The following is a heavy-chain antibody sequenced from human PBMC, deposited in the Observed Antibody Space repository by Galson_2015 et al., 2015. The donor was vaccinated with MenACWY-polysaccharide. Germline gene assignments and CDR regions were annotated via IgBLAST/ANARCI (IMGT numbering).Heavy chain of an antibody. CDR2: INSGGTTV. CDR3: ARDRGWIRDY. J-gene: IGHJ4*01. Sequence: SLRLSCAASGFAFNNYNMNWVRQAPGKGLEWVSFINSGGTTVFYIDSVKGRFTISRDDAKNSLFPQMNSLSAEDTAVYYCARDRGWIRDYSGHGTLVTVSS. CDR1: GFAFNNYN. V-gene: IGHV3-48*03. D-gene: IGHD2-15*01.